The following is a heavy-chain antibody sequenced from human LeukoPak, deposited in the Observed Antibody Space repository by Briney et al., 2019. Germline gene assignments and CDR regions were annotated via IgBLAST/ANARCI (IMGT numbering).Heavy chain of an antibody. CDR3: AELGITMIGGV. D-gene: IGHD3-10*02. V-gene: IGHV3-48*04. Sequence: GGSLRLSCEASGFTFSSYSMNWVRQAPGKGLEWISYISSSGSTIYYADSVKGRFTISRDNAKNSLYLQMNSLRAEDTAVYYCAELGITMIGGVWGKGTTVTISS. CDR2: ISSSGSTI. CDR1: GFTFSSYS. J-gene: IGHJ6*04.